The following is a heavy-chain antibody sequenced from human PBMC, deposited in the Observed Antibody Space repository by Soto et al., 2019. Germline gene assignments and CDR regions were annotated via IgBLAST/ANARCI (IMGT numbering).Heavy chain of an antibody. CDR2: FYSGST. CDR3: ATTRGIAVGGSFDH. Sequence: SETLSLTCIVSGASISSRSSYWGWIRQPPGKGLEWVGSFYSGSTYNNPSFMSRVITSVDTTKNPFSLKLSSVAAEDTAIYYCATTRGIAVGGSFDHWGQGTLVTVSS. D-gene: IGHD6-13*01. V-gene: IGHV4-39*01. J-gene: IGHJ5*02. CDR1: GASISSRSSY.